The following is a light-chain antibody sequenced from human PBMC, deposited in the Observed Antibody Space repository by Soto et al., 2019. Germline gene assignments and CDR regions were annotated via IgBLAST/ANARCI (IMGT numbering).Light chain of an antibody. CDR1: QSVSSIY. J-gene: IGKJ1*01. V-gene: IGKV3-20*01. CDR3: QQYGSSRWT. CDR2: GAS. Sequence: EIVLTQSPGTLSLSPGERATLSCRANQSVSSIYLAWYQQKPGQAPRLLIYGASSRATGIPDRFSGSGSGTDFTLTISRLEPEDFPVYYCQQYGSSRWTFGQGTKVEI.